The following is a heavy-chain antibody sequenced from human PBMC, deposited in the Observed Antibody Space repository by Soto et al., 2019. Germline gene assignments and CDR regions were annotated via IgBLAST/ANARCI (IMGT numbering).Heavy chain of an antibody. D-gene: IGHD3-16*02. V-gene: IGHV4-30-2*01. CDR1: GGSISSGGYS. J-gene: IGHJ4*02. CDR2: IYHSGST. Sequence: PSETLSLTCAVSGGSISSGGYSWSWIRQPPGKGLEWIGYIYHSGSTYYNPSPKSRVTISVDRSKNQFSLKLSSVTAADTAVYYCARSLTYYDYVWGSYRFVNYFDYWGQGTLVTVSS. CDR3: ARSLTYYDYVWGSYRFVNYFDY.